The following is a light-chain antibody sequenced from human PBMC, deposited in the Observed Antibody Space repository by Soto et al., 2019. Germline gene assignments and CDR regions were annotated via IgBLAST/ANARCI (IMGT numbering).Light chain of an antibody. V-gene: IGKV3-11*01. J-gene: IGKJ5*01. Sequence: EVVLTQSPATLSLSPGERATLSCRASQSVRTYLAWYQQKPGQAPRLLIHDVSDRATGVPARFSGTGSETDFTLTISGLQSEDSAVYFCQQYNNWPFSFGQGTRLEIK. CDR2: DVS. CDR1: QSVRTY. CDR3: QQYNNWPFS.